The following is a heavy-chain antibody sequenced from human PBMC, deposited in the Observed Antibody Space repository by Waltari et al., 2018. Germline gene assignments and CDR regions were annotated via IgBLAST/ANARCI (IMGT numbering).Heavy chain of an antibody. CDR3: VRQVGTNWLDP. V-gene: IGHV5-51*01. Sequence: DVQLVQSGAEVKKPGESMKISCPVSGYTFTNYWIGWVRQLPGKGLEWMGIIYPGDSETTYSPSFEGRVTISVDKSTSTAYLQWSSLKASDTAMYYCVRQVGTNWLDPWGQGTQVTVSS. CDR1: GYTFTNYW. J-gene: IGHJ5*02. D-gene: IGHD1-26*01. CDR2: IYPGDSET.